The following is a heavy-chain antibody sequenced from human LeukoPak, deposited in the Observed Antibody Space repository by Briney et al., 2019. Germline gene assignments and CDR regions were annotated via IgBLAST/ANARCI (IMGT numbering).Heavy chain of an antibody. J-gene: IGHJ6*03. D-gene: IGHD3-3*01. CDR2: MNPNSGNT. CDR1: GYTFTSYD. V-gene: IGHV1-8*03. Sequence: ASVKVSCKASGYTFTSYDINWVRQATGQGLEWMGWMNPNSGNTGYAQKFQGRVTITRNTSISTAYMELSSLRSEDTAVYYCARGADYDFWSGYLDYYYYYMDVWGKGTTVTVSS. CDR3: ARGADYDFWSGYLDYYYYYMDV.